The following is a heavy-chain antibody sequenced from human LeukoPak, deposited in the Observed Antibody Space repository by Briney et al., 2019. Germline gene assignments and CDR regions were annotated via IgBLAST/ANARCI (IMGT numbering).Heavy chain of an antibody. D-gene: IGHD1-26*01. J-gene: IGHJ4*01. CDR3: ARDLEESGSYRGDY. CDR1: GGTFSSYA. CDR2: IIPIFGTA. Sequence: ASVKVSCKASGGTFSSYAISWVRQAPGQGLEWMGGIIPIFGTANYAQKFQGRVTITADESTSTAYMELSSLRSEDTAVYYCARDLEESGSYRGDYWGQEPWSPSPQ. V-gene: IGHV1-69*13.